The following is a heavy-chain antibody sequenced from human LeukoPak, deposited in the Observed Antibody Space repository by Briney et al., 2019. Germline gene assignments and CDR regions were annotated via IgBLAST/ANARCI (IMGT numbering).Heavy chain of an antibody. CDR3: ARQVYCGTGSCYGSYYFDY. Sequence: GESLKISCKGSGYSFTTYWIGWVRQMPGEGLEWMGVIYPGNSHTRDSPSFQGQVTISADKSISTAYLQWSSLKTSDTAMYYCARQVYCGTGSCYGSYYFDYWGQGTLVTVSS. CDR2: IYPGNSHT. J-gene: IGHJ4*02. D-gene: IGHD2-15*01. CDR1: GYSFTTYW. V-gene: IGHV5-51*01.